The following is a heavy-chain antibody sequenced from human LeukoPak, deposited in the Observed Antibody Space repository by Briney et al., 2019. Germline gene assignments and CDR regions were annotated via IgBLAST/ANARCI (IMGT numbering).Heavy chain of an antibody. CDR1: GFTFSNYA. CDR2: ISGSGGNT. J-gene: IGHJ4*02. D-gene: IGHD3-10*01. CDR3: AKDLPNYYGSGSSGY. Sequence: PGGSLRLSCAASGFTFSNYAMSWVRQAPGKGLEWVSGISGSGGNTYYADSVKGRFTISRDNSKNTLYLQMNSLRAEDTAVYYCAKDLPNYYGSGSSGYWGQGILVTVSS. V-gene: IGHV3-23*01.